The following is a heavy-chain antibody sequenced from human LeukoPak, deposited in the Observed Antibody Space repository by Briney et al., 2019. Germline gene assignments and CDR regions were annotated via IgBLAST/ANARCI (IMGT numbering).Heavy chain of an antibody. Sequence: GRSLRLSCAASGFTFSSYAMHWVRQAPGKGLEWISYISAGSSTIYYADSVKGRFTISRDNAKNSLYLQMNSLRAEDTAVYYCAGDMYASDYKWFDPWGQGTPVTVSS. CDR3: AGDMYASDYKWFDP. CDR2: ISAGSSTI. CDR1: GFTFSSYA. V-gene: IGHV3-48*01. D-gene: IGHD2-8*01. J-gene: IGHJ5*02.